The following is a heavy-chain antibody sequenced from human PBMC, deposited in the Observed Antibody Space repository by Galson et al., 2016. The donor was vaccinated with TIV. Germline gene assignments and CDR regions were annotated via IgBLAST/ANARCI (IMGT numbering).Heavy chain of an antibody. CDR3: TTVPSSGFSYYYGLDV. D-gene: IGHD3-22*01. CDR2: ISGGGGGT. V-gene: IGHV3-23*01. Sequence: SLRLSCAASGFTFSIFAMTWVRQAPGMGLEWVSAISGGGGGTYYADSVKGRFTISRDNSKNTLFLQMNSLRAEDTAVYYCTTVPSSGFSYYYGLDVWGQGTTVTVSS. CDR1: GFTFSIFA. J-gene: IGHJ6*02.